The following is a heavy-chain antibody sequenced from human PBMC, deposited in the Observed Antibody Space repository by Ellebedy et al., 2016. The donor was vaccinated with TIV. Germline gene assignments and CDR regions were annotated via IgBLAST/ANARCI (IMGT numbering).Heavy chain of an antibody. CDR3: ARLMMEQHQSWFDP. V-gene: IGHV5-51*01. J-gene: IGHJ5*02. CDR2: IYPGDSDT. D-gene: IGHD6-13*01. Sequence: PGGSLRLSCKASGYTYTNYWIGWVRQMPGKGLEWMGIIYPGDSDTKYSPSFQGQVIISTDKSISTAYLQWSSLEASDTAIYYCARLMMEQHQSWFDPWGQGTLVTVSS. CDR1: GYTYTNYW.